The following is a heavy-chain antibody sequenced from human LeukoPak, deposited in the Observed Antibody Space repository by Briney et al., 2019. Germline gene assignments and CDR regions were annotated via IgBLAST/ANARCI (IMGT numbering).Heavy chain of an antibody. Sequence: SETLSLTCAVYGGSFSGYYWSWIRQPPGKGLEWIGEINHSGSTNYNPSLKSRVTISVDTSKNQSSLKLSSVTAADTAVYYCARVWRDTAMVSGFDPWGQGTLVTVSS. CDR1: GGSFSGYY. J-gene: IGHJ5*02. CDR2: INHSGST. D-gene: IGHD5-18*01. V-gene: IGHV4-34*01. CDR3: ARVWRDTAMVSGFDP.